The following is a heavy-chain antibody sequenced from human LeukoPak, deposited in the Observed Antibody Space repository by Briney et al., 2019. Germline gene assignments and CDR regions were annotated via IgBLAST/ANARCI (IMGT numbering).Heavy chain of an antibody. V-gene: IGHV4-59*01. J-gene: IGHJ5*02. CDR2: IYDTGST. CDR3: AGNRNALGDVNWLDP. CDR1: GASISGYY. Sequence: HPSETLSLTCTVSGASISGYYWNWIRRSPGKGLEWIAFIYDTGSTNSNPSLRSRVTISVDTSKNQFSLNLKSVTAADTAVYYCAGNRNALGDVNWLDPWGQGTLVTVSS. D-gene: IGHD3-16*01.